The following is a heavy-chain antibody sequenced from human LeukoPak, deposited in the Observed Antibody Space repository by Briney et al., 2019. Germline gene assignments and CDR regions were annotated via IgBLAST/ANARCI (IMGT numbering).Heavy chain of an antibody. J-gene: IGHJ4*02. Sequence: GRSLRLSCAASGFTFSSYGMHWVRQAPGKGLEWVAVISYDGSNKYYADSVKGRFTISRDNSKNTLYLQMNSLRAEDTAVYYCARDRGPTVTAFGYWGQGTLVTVSS. D-gene: IGHD4-17*01. CDR3: ARDRGPTVTAFGY. CDR1: GFTFSSYG. V-gene: IGHV3-30*19. CDR2: ISYDGSNK.